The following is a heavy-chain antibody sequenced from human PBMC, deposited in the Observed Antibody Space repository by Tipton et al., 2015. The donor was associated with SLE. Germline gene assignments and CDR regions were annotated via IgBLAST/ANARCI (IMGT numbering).Heavy chain of an antibody. J-gene: IGHJ6*03. CDR2: IYYSGST. Sequence: SLTCTVSGGSISVSSYYWGWIRQPPGKGLEWIGSIYYSGSTYYNPSLKSRVTISVDTSKNQFSLKMTSVTAADTAVYYCARIGGAGDLYYYYMDVWGKGTTVTVSS. D-gene: IGHD7-27*01. CDR3: ARIGGAGDLYYYYMDV. CDR1: GGSISVSSYY. V-gene: IGHV4-39*07.